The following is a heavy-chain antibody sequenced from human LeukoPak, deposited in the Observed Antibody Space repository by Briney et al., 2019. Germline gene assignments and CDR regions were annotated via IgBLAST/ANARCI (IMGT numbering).Heavy chain of an antibody. CDR1: GYTFTSYD. J-gene: IGHJ4*02. CDR3: ARDQSNYDQAVSDYFDY. D-gene: IGHD3-3*01. V-gene: IGHV1-8*01. CDR2: MNPNSGNT. Sequence: ASVKVSCKASGYTFTSYDINWVRQATGQGLEWMGWMNPNSGNTGYAQKFQGRVTMTRNTSISTAYMELSSLRSEDTAVYYCARDQSNYDQAVSDYFDYWGQGTLVTVSS.